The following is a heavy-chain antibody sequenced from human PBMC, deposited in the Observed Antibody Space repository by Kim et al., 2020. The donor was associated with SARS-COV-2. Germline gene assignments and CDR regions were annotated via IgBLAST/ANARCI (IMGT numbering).Heavy chain of an antibody. Sequence: SETLSLTCTVSGVSISTYYWNWIRQPAGKGLEWIGHLHVSGTTNYNPSLKSRVTITADTATSKISLRLNSVTAADMGVYYYSGDRPDSHISGSYYLDYWG. V-gene: IGHV4-4*07. J-gene: IGHJ4*01. CDR2: LHVSGTT. D-gene: IGHD3-10*01. CDR1: GVSISTYY. CDR3: SGDRPDSHISGSYYLDY.